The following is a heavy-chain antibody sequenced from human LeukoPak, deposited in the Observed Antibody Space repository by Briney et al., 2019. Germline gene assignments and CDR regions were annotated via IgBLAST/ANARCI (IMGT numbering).Heavy chain of an antibody. CDR2: IGGSGNT. D-gene: IGHD2-2*01. Sequence: GGSLRHSCAASGYTFSSYAMSWVRQAPGKGLEWVSLIGGSGNTYYADSLKGRFTISRDNSKNTLFLQMNSLRAEDTALYYCANTRGLCSTTSCTSFGAREYWGQGTLVTVSS. CDR3: ANTRGLCSTTSCTSFGAREY. V-gene: IGHV3-23*01. J-gene: IGHJ4*02. CDR1: GYTFSSYA.